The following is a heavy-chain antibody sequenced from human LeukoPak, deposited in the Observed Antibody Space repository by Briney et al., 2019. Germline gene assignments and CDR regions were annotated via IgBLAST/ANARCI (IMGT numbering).Heavy chain of an antibody. CDR1: GLTFDDYA. D-gene: IGHD1-26*01. CDR3: ARDPYSGSYWNYYYYYMDV. Sequence: GGSRRLSCAASGLTFDDYAMHWVRQAPGKGLEWVSSITSSSTYMYYADSVKGRFTISRDNARNSLYLQMNSLRAEDTAVYYCARDPYSGSYWNYYYYYMDVWGKGTTVTISS. J-gene: IGHJ6*03. V-gene: IGHV3-21*01. CDR2: ITSSSTYM.